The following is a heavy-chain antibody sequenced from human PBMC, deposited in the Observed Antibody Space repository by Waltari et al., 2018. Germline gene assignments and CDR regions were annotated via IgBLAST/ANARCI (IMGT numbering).Heavy chain of an antibody. V-gene: IGHV4-39*01. CDR2: IYDSGST. CDR3: ARQDYDFWSGYVDY. CDR1: GGSISSSSYY. D-gene: IGHD3-3*01. J-gene: IGHJ4*02. Sequence: QLQLQESGPGLVKPSETLSLTCTVSGGSISSSSYYWGWIRQPPGKGLEWIGGIYDSGSTYYNPSLKSRVTISVDTSKNQFSLKLSSVTAADTAVYYCARQDYDFWSGYVDYWGQGTLVTVSS.